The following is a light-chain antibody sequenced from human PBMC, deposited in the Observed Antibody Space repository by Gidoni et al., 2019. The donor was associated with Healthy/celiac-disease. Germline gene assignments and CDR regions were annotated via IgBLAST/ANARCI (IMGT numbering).Light chain of an antibody. CDR3: ETWDSNTVV. CDR2: LEGSGSY. Sequence: PVLTPSSSASASLGSSVKLTCTLSSGHSSYIIAWHQQQPGKAPRYLMKLEGSGSYNKGSGVPDRCSGSSAGADRYRTISNLQFEDEADYYCETWDSNTVVFGGGTKLTVL. V-gene: IGLV4-60*02. CDR1: SGHSSYI. J-gene: IGLJ2*01.